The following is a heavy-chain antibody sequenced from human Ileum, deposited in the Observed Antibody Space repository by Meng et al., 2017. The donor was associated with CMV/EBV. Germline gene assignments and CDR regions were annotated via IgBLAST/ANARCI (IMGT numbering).Heavy chain of an antibody. J-gene: IGHJ4*02. CDR3: GRDPSNTSGGNPYFDY. Sequence: VHLVQSGGDVKKPGASVKVSCKASGYTFTHHSIMWVRQAPGQGLEWMGWISNYNGDTMYAQKYQGRVTMTTDSSTATAYMELRSLRSDDTAVYFCGRDPSNTSGGNPYFDYWGQGTLVTVSS. V-gene: IGHV1-18*01. CDR2: ISNYNGDT. D-gene: IGHD2-2*01. CDR1: GYTFTHHS.